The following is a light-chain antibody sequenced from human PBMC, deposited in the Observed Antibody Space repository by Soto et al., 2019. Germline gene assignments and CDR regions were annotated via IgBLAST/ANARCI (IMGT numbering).Light chain of an antibody. CDR2: DTF. Sequence: ESMLTQSLDTVSLSSMERANLSCSSSQSLGSSYLAWYQHKPGQAPRLLIYDTFNRATGIPARFSGSGSGTDFTLTIGSLEPEDFAVYYCQQRLSWPITFGQGTRLEIK. V-gene: IGKV3-11*01. CDR1: QSLGSSY. J-gene: IGKJ5*01. CDR3: QQRLSWPIT.